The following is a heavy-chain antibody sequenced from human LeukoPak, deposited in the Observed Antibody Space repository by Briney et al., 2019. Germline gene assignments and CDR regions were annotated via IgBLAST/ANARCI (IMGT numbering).Heavy chain of an antibody. CDR1: GASITRYY. CDR3: ARLSADSSSSRGFDY. D-gene: IGHD2-2*01. J-gene: IGHJ4*02. Sequence: SETLSLTCTVSGASITRYYWTWIRQPAGKGLEWLGRIYTSGCTNYSPSLKSRVTMSVDTSKNQFSLKLSSVTAADTAVYYCARLSADSSSSRGFDYWGQGTLVTVSS. CDR2: IYTSGCT. V-gene: IGHV4-4*07.